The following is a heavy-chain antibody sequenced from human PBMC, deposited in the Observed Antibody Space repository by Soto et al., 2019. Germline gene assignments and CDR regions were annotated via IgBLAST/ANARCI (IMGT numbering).Heavy chain of an antibody. D-gene: IGHD3-16*01. CDR3: VRDLRGSPTYDFTPDY. V-gene: IGHV3-33*01. J-gene: IGHJ4*02. CDR1: GFTFTRYG. CDR2: IWYDGSNK. Sequence: QVQLVESGGGVVQPGRSLRLSCAGSGFTFTRYGMHWVRQAPGKGLEWVAVIWYDGSNKYYADSVKGRFTISRDNSKNTLYLQMNSLRADDTAVYSCVRDLRGSPTYDFTPDYWGQGTLVIVSS.